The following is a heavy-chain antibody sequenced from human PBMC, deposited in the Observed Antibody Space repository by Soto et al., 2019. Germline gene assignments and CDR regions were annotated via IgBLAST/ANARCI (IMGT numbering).Heavy chain of an antibody. J-gene: IGHJ3*02. D-gene: IGHD3-10*01. V-gene: IGHV3-53*01. CDR3: ARQIRGSESHSFDI. CDR1: GFTVSSKY. CDR2: IQSGGPT. Sequence: GGSLRLSCAASGFTVSSKYMSWVRQAPGKGLEWVSLIQSGGPTYYSDFVKGRFTISRDNAKNSLYLQMNSLRVEDTAVYFCARQIRGSESHSFDIWGQGTMVTVSS.